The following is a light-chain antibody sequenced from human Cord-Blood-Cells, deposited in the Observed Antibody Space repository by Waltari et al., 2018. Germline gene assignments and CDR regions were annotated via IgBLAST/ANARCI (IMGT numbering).Light chain of an antibody. Sequence: IQLPQSPSSLSACVGESVTITCRASQSISSYLNWYQQKPGKAPKLLIYAASSLQSGVPSRFSGSGSGTDFTLTISSLQPEDFATYYCQQSYSTPLTFGGGTKVEIK. CDR1: QSISSY. J-gene: IGKJ4*01. CDR3: QQSYSTPLT. CDR2: AAS. V-gene: IGKV1-39*01.